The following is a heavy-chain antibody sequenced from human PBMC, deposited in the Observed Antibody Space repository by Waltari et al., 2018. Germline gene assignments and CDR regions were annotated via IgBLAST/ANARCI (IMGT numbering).Heavy chain of an antibody. V-gene: IGHV3-48*02. D-gene: IGHD3-10*01. CDR2: ISKTITTI. J-gene: IGHJ4*02. Sequence: EVQLLASGGGLVQPGGSLRLSCAASGFTFSSYSITWVCQAPGKGLECVSYISKTITTIHYADSVKGRFTISRDNAKNSVYLQMNSLRDEDTAMYYCTRGFASGIHYYWGQGTLVTVSS. CDR3: TRGFASGIHYY. CDR1: GFTFSSYS.